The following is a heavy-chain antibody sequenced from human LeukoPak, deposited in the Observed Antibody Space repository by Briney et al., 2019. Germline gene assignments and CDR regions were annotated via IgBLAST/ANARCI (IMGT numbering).Heavy chain of an antibody. V-gene: IGHV1-8*01. CDR1: GYTFTSYD. D-gene: IGHD3-22*01. CDR3: ARGIPDSSGYYYANVISEELYYFDY. J-gene: IGHJ4*02. Sequence: ASVKVSCKASGYTFTSYDINWVRQATGQGLEWMGWMNPSSGNTGYAQKFQGRVTMTRNTSISTAYMELSSLRSEDTAVYYCARGIPDSSGYYYANVISEELYYFDYWGQGTLVTVSS. CDR2: MNPSSGNT.